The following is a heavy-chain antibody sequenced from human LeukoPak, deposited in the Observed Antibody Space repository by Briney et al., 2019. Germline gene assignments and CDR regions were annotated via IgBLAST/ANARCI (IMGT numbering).Heavy chain of an antibody. CDR3: ARARLGDSEPIDY. D-gene: IGHD3-16*01. V-gene: IGHV1-69*04. CDR1: GGTFSSYA. Sequence: ASVKVSCKASGGTFSSYAISWVRQAPGQGLEWMGRIIPILGIANYAQKFQGRVTITADKSTSTAYMELSSLRSEDTAAYYCARARLGDSEPIDYWGQGTLVTVSS. CDR2: IIPILGIA. J-gene: IGHJ4*02.